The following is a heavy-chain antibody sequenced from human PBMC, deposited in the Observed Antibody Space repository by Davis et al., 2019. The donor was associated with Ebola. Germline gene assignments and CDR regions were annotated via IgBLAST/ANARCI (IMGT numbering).Heavy chain of an antibody. CDR2: IYYSGST. J-gene: IGHJ5*02. CDR1: GGSISSYY. Sequence: MPSETLSLTCTVSGGSISSYYWSWIRQPPGKGLEWIGNIYYSGSTNYNPSLKSRVTISVDTSKNQFSLKLSSVTAADTAVYYCARLNYDFWSGYYSGNWFDPWGQGTLVTVSS. V-gene: IGHV4-59*08. CDR3: ARLNYDFWSGYYSGNWFDP. D-gene: IGHD3-3*01.